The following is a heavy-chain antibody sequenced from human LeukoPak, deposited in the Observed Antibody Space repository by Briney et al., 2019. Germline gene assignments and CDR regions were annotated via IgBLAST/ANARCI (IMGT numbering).Heavy chain of an antibody. J-gene: IGHJ4*02. V-gene: IGHV3-53*01. D-gene: IGHD5-12*01. CDR3: AKDFLKDIVATITDY. CDR1: GSTVVSNY. CDR2: IYSGGST. Sequence: GGSRRPSWQPPGSTVVSNYMNWVGQAQGKGFEWASSIYSGGSTDYADSVKGRFTISRDNSKNTLYLQMNSLRAEDTAVYYCAKDFLKDIVATITDYWGQGTLVTVSS.